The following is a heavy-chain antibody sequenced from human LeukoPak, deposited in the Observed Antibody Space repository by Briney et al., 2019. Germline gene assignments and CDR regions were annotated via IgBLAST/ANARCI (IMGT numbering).Heavy chain of an antibody. V-gene: IGHV3-23*01. CDR1: GFTFSSYA. CDR3: GGGQWLPDY. D-gene: IGHD6-19*01. CDR2: ISDSGGRT. Sequence: GGSLRLSCAASGFTFSSYAMNWVREAPGKGLEWVSGISDSGGRTYYADSVKGRFTISRDNSKNTPYLQMNSLRVEDTAIYYCGGGQWLPDYWGQGTLVTVSS. J-gene: IGHJ4*02.